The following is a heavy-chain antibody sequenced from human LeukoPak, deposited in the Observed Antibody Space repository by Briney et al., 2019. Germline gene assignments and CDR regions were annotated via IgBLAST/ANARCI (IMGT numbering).Heavy chain of an antibody. D-gene: IGHD3-16*02. J-gene: IGHJ4*02. Sequence: ASVEVSCKASGYTFTSYYMHWVRQAPGQGLEWMGIINPSGGSTSYAQKFQGRVTMTRDTSTSTVYMELSSLRSEDTAVYYCARDRYDYVWGSYRQNPLFDYWGQGTLVTVSS. V-gene: IGHV1-46*01. CDR3: ARDRYDYVWGSYRQNPLFDY. CDR2: INPSGGST. CDR1: GYTFTSYY.